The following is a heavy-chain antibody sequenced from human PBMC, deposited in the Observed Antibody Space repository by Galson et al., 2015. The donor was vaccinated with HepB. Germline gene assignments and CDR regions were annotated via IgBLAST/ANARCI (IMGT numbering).Heavy chain of an antibody. CDR1: GGTFSSYT. D-gene: IGHD3-10*01. Sequence: SVKVSCKASGGTFSSYTISWVRQAPGQGLEWMGRIIPILGIANYAQKFQGRVTITADKSTSTAYMELSSLRSEDTAVYYCARGGFGGNWFDPGGQGTLVTVSS. CDR2: IIPILGIA. V-gene: IGHV1-69*02. CDR3: ARGGFGGNWFDP. J-gene: IGHJ5*02.